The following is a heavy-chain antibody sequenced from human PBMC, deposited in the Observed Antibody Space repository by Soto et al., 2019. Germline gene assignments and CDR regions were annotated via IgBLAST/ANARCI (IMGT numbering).Heavy chain of an antibody. CDR3: AKSRRSGPYCSGDCYFDF. CDR2: ISGSGGVT. CDR1: GFTFSSYA. J-gene: IGHJ4*02. V-gene: IGHV3-23*01. Sequence: GGSLRLSCVASGFTFSSYALSWVRQAPGKGLEWVSDISGSGGVTFYADSVNGRFTISRDNSKNTLHLQMNSLRVEDTAVYYCAKSRRSGPYCSGDCYFDFWGQGTLVTVSS. D-gene: IGHD2-21*02.